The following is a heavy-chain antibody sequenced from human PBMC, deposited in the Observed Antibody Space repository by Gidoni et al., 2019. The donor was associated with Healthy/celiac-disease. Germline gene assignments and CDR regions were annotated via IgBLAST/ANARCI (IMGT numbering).Heavy chain of an antibody. D-gene: IGHD2-15*01. V-gene: IGHV1-58*01. CDR3: AADQVVVAATPYNWFDP. Sequence: ARGQRLAWIGWIVVGSGNTNYAQKFQERVTITRDMSTSTAYMELSSLRSEDTAVYYCAADQVVVAATPYNWFDPWGQGTLVTVSS. J-gene: IGHJ5*02. CDR2: IVVGSGNT.